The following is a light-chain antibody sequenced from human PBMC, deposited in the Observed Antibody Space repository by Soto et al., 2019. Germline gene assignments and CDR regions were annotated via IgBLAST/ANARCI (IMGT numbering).Light chain of an antibody. V-gene: IGKV1-39*01. CDR2: AAS. CDR1: QDITSY. CDR3: QQSYTTPWT. J-gene: IGKJ1*01. Sequence: DIQMTQSPSSLSASVGDRVTITCRASQDITSYLNWYQQKPKKAPELLIYAASTLQSGAPSRFSGSESGTEYTLTISSLQPEDFAFYYCQQSYTTPWTFGQGTRVEFK.